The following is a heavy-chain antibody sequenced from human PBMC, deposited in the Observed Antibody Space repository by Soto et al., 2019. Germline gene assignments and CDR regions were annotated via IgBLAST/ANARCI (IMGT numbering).Heavy chain of an antibody. CDR2: INHSGST. Sequence: SETLSLTCAVYGGSFSGYYWSWIRQPPGKGLEWIGEINHSGSTNYNPSLKSRVTISVDTSKNQFSLKLSSVTAADTAVYYCARFGLDCTNGVCPPTDAFDIWGQGTMVTVSS. CDR1: GGSFSGYY. D-gene: IGHD2-8*01. CDR3: ARFGLDCTNGVCPPTDAFDI. V-gene: IGHV4-34*01. J-gene: IGHJ3*02.